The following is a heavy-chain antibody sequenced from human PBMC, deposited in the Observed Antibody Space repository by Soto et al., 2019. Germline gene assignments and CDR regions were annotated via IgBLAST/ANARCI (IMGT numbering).Heavy chain of an antibody. CDR1: GGTFSSYA. V-gene: IGHV1-69*13. Sequence: ASVKVSCKASGGTFSSYAISWVRQAPGQGLEWMGGIIPIFGTANYAQKFQGRVTITADESTSTAYMELSSLRSEDTAVYYCATPYYYDSSGSGSAYDIWSQGTMVTVSS. CDR3: ATPYYYDSSGSGSAYDI. D-gene: IGHD3-22*01. CDR2: IIPIFGTA. J-gene: IGHJ3*02.